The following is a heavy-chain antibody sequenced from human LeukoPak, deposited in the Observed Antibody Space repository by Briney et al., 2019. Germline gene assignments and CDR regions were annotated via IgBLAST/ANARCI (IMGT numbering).Heavy chain of an antibody. D-gene: IGHD3-10*01. J-gene: IGHJ5*02. Sequence: SGTLSLTCAVSGGSISSSNWWSWVRQPPGKGLEWIGSIYYSGSTYYNPSLKSRVTISVDTSKNQFSLKLSSVTAADTAVYYCARFVTYGSGRGWFDPWGQGTLVTVSS. CDR2: IYYSGST. CDR3: ARFVTYGSGRGWFDP. CDR1: GGSISSSNW. V-gene: IGHV4-4*02.